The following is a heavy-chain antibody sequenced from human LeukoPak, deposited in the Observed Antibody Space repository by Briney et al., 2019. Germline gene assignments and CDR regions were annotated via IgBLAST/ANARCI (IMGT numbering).Heavy chain of an antibody. CDR3: AGPLTSTSGWLY. V-gene: IGHV5-51*01. CDR2: FYPGDSDT. CDR1: GYSFTNEW. Sequence: GESLKISCKGSGYSFTNEWIGWVRQQPGKGLEWMGIFYPGDSDTRYSPSFQGQVTISADKFISTAYLQWSSLKASDTAMYYCAGPLTSTSGWLYWGQGTLVTVSS. D-gene: IGHD6-19*01. J-gene: IGHJ4*02.